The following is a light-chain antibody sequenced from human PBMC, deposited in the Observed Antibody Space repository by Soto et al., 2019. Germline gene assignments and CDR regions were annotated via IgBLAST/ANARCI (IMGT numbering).Light chain of an antibody. Sequence: SYVLTQPPSVSVAPGQTARITCGGSNLGSRKVHWYQQKPGQARKLVVYDNTDRPSGIPDRFSASNSGNTATLTISGVEAGDDADYYCQVWDTTSDLPFFGPGTKLTVL. CDR1: NLGSRK. CDR2: DNT. CDR3: QVWDTTSDLPF. V-gene: IGLV3-21*02. J-gene: IGLJ1*01.